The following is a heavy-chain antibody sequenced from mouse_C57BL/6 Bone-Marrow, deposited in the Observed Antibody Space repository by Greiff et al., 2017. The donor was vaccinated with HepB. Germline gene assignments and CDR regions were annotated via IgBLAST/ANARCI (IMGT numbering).Heavy chain of an antibody. D-gene: IGHD1-1*01. CDR1: GFNIKDDY. V-gene: IGHV14-4*01. CDR2: IDPENGDT. Sequence: VHVKQSGAELVRPGASVKLSCTASGFNIKDDYMHWVKQRPEQGLEWIGWIDPENGDTEYASKFQGKATITADTSSNTAYLQLSRLTSEDTAVYYWTIFITTEGGFAYWGQGTLVTVSA. J-gene: IGHJ3*01. CDR3: TIFITTEGGFAY.